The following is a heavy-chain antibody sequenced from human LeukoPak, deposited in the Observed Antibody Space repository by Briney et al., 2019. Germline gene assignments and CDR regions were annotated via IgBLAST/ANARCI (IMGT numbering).Heavy chain of an antibody. Sequence: GGSLRLSCAASGFTFSSYSMNWVRQAPGKGLEWVSSISSSSSYIYYADSVKGRFTISRDNAKNSLYLQMNSLRADDTAVYYCARAEGGDGYYYDSSGYYYPKTHSFDYWGQGTLVTVSS. V-gene: IGHV3-21*04. CDR3: ARAEGGDGYYYDSSGYYYPKTHSFDY. CDR1: GFTFSSYS. D-gene: IGHD3-22*01. CDR2: ISSSSSYI. J-gene: IGHJ4*02.